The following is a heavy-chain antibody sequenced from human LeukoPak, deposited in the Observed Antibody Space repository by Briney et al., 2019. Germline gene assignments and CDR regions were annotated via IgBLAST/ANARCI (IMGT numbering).Heavy chain of an antibody. D-gene: IGHD3-22*01. V-gene: IGHV4-59*08. Sequence: TTSETLSLTCTVSGGSISSYYWSWIRQPPGRGLEWIGYIYYIGSTNYNPSLKSRVTISLDTSKNQFSLRLSSVTAADTAVYYCARGRDSRGHQFKGFDCWGQGTLVTVSS. CDR2: IYYIGST. CDR3: ARGRDSRGHQFKGFDC. CDR1: GGSISSYY. J-gene: IGHJ4*02.